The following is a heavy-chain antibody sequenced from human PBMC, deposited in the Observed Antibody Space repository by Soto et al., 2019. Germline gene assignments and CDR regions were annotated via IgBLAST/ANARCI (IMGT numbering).Heavy chain of an antibody. Sequence: SETLSLTCTVSGGSISSYYWSWIRQPPGKGLEWIGYIYYSGSTNYNPSLKSRVTISVDTSKNQFSLKPSSVTAADTAVYYCARVLNWNDGYYYGMDVWGQGTTVTVS. CDR1: GGSISSYY. CDR3: ARVLNWNDGYYYGMDV. J-gene: IGHJ6*02. D-gene: IGHD1-1*01. CDR2: IYYSGST. V-gene: IGHV4-59*01.